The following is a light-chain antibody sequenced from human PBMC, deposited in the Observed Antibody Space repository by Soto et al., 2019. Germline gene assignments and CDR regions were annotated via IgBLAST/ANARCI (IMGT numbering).Light chain of an antibody. V-gene: IGKV1-39*01. J-gene: IGKJ1*01. CDR1: QTSATY. CDR2: EAS. Sequence: DIQMTQSPSSLSASVGDRVTITCRASQTSATYIKWYQQKSGSAPRLLIYEASGLQSGVPSRFSGSGSGTHFVLTISSLQPDDFATYYCQHYNSYSEAFGQGTKVDIK. CDR3: QHYNSYSEA.